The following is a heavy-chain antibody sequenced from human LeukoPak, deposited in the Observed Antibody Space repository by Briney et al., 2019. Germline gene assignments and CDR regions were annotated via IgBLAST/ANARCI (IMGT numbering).Heavy chain of an antibody. Sequence: TSETLSLTCTVSGGSISSSSYYWGWIRQPPGKGLEWIGSIYYSGSTYYNPSLKSRVTISVDTSKNQFSLKLSSVTAADTAVYYCATPWWIVDYWGQGTLVTVSS. CDR1: GGSISSSSYY. D-gene: IGHD2-15*01. CDR2: IYYSGST. V-gene: IGHV4-39*01. CDR3: ATPWWIVDY. J-gene: IGHJ4*02.